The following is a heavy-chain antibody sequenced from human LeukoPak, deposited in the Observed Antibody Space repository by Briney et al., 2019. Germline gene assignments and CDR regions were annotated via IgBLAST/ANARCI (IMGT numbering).Heavy chain of an antibody. D-gene: IGHD4-17*01. CDR1: GFTFSSYW. J-gene: IGHJ4*02. V-gene: IGHV3-74*01. CDR3: ARHYGDYQLRPYFDY. CDR2: INSDESST. Sequence: GGSLRLSCAASGFTFSSYWMHWVRQAPGKGLVWVSRINSDESSTSYTDSVKGRFTISRDNAKNTLYLQMNSLRAEDTAVYYCARHYGDYQLRPYFDYWGQGTLVTVSS.